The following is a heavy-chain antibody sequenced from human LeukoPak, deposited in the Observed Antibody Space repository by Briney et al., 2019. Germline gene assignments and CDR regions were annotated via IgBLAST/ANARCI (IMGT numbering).Heavy chain of an antibody. D-gene: IGHD7-27*01. CDR2: INHSGST. V-gene: IGHV4-34*01. CDR1: GGSFSGYY. CDR3: AREGVGNY. J-gene: IGHJ4*02. Sequence: SETLSLTCAVYGGSFSGYYWSWIRQPPGKGLEWIGEINHSGSTNYNPSLKSRVTISVDTSKNQFSLKLSSVTAAGTAVYYCAREGVGNYWGQGTLVTVSS.